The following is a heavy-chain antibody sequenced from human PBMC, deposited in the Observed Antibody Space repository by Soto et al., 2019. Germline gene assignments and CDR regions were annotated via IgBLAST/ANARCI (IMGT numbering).Heavy chain of an antibody. CDR1: GGSFSGYY. Sequence: PSETLSLTCAVYGGSFSGYYWSWIRQPPGKGLEWIGEINHSGSTNYNPSLKSRVTISVDTSKNQFSLKLSSVTAADTAVYYCAREIRDIVVVPPRAYYGMDVWGQGTTVTVSS. V-gene: IGHV4-34*09. CDR3: AREIRDIVVVPPRAYYGMDV. J-gene: IGHJ6*02. D-gene: IGHD2-2*01. CDR2: INHSGST.